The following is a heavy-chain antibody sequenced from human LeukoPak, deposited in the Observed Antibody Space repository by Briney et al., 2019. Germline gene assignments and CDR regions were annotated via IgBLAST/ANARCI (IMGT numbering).Heavy chain of an antibody. V-gene: IGHV1-18*01. CDR1: GYTFTSYG. Sequence: VASVKVSCKASGYTFTSYGISWVRQAPGQGLEWMGWISAYNGNTNYAQKLQGRVTMTTETSTSTAYMELRSLRSDDTAVYYCARDSGLRYFDWLLYDGFDPWGQGTLVTVSS. CDR3: ARDSGLRYFDWLLYDGFDP. CDR2: ISAYNGNT. D-gene: IGHD3-9*01. J-gene: IGHJ5*02.